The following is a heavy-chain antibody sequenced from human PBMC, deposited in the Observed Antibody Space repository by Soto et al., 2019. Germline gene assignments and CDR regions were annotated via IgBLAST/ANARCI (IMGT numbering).Heavy chain of an antibody. CDR1: GYTFTSYD. D-gene: IGHD2-15*01. CDR3: AREHCSGGSCYTGGVAFDI. Sequence: ASVKVSCKASGYTFTSYDINWVRQATGQGLEWMGWMNPNSGNTGYAQKFQGRVTMTRNTSISTAYMELSSLRSEDTAVYYCAREHCSGGSCYTGGVAFDIWGQGTMVTV. CDR2: MNPNSGNT. V-gene: IGHV1-8*01. J-gene: IGHJ3*02.